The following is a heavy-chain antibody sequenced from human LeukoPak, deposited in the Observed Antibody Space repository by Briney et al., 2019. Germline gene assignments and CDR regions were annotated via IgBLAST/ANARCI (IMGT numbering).Heavy chain of an antibody. CDR1: GYTFTSYG. Sequence: GASVKVSCKASGYTFTSYGISWVRQAPGQGLEWMGWISAYNGNTNYAQKLQGRVTMTTDTSTSTAYMELRSLRSDDTAVYYCARTDTAMVTIDTKYYYYYYYMDVWGKGTTVTVSS. V-gene: IGHV1-18*01. D-gene: IGHD5-18*01. J-gene: IGHJ6*03. CDR2: ISAYNGNT. CDR3: ARTDTAMVTIDTKYYYYYYYMDV.